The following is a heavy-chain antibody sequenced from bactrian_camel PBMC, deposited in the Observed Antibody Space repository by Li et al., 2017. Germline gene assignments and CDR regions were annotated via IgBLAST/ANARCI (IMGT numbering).Heavy chain of an antibody. D-gene: IGHD5*01. CDR3: AADILNNGLRGAGHEYAH. CDR1: GFIGSSFC. J-gene: IGHJ4*01. CDR2: IEGDGRT. Sequence: HVQLVESGGSSVEAGGSLRLSCAASGFIGSSFCRGWFRQVPGKEREGIAFIEGDGRTSYADSVKGRFTISKVSNTLYLQMNSLKPEDTAMYYCAADILNNGLRGAGHEYAHWGQGTQVTVS. V-gene: IGHV3S26*01.